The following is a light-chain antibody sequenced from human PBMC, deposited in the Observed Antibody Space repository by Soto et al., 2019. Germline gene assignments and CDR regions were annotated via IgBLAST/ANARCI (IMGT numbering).Light chain of an antibody. CDR1: QSLRSS. J-gene: IGKJ2*01. CDR2: GAS. Sequence: VMTQSPATLSVSPGERATLSCRASQSLRSSLAWYQQKPGQAPRLLIYGASTRATGIPARFSGSGSGTEFTLTISSLQSEDFAVYFCQQYKSYLYSFGQGTKLEI. CDR3: QQYKSYLYS. V-gene: IGKV3-15*01.